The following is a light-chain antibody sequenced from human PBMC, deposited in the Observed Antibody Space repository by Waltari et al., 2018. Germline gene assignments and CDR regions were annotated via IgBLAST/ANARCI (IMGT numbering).Light chain of an antibody. J-gene: IGLJ2*01. CDR3: QSVDSNGPV. CDR1: ALPKQY. CDR2: KDS. V-gene: IGLV3-25*03. Sequence: SYELTQPPSVSVSPGQTARITCSGDALPKQYVYWYQQKPGQAPGMVIYKDSERPSGIPERFSGSSSGTTVTLTISGVQAEDEADYYCQSVDSNGPVFGGGTKVTVL.